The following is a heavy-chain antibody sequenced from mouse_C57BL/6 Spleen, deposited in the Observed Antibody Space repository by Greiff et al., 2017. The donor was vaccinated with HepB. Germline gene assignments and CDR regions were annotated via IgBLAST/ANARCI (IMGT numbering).Heavy chain of an antibody. CDR1: GYTFTSYG. CDR3: ARGHDGYYGHY. V-gene: IGHV1-81*01. D-gene: IGHD2-3*01. CDR2: IYPRSGNT. J-gene: IGHJ2*01. Sequence: VQVVESGAELARPGASVKLSCKASGYTFTSYGISWVKQRTGQGLEWIGEIYPRSGNTYYNEKFKGKATLTADKSSSTAYMELRSLTSEDSAVYFCARGHDGYYGHYWGQGTTLTVSS.